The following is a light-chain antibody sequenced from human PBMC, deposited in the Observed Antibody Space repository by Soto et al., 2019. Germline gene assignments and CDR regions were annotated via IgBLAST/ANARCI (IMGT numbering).Light chain of an antibody. Sequence: EVVLTQSPATLSLSPGDRASLSCRASQSIASYLAWYQQKPGQAPRLLIYDASNRATGIPARFSGSGSGTDFTLSISSLESEDLAVYYCQQRSSWPLTFGGGTKGEI. CDR2: DAS. V-gene: IGKV3-11*01. J-gene: IGKJ4*01. CDR1: QSIASY. CDR3: QQRSSWPLT.